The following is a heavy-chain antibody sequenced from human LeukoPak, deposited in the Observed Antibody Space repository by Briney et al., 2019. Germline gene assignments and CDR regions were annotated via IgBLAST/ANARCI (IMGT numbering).Heavy chain of an antibody. J-gene: IGHJ4*02. V-gene: IGHV1-2*02. D-gene: IGHD6-6*01. Sequence: ASVKVSCEASGYTFTGYYMHWVRQAPGQGLEWMGWINPNSGGTNYAQTFQGRVTMTRDTSISTAYMELSRLRSDDTAVYYCARVKQLVSFDYWGQGTLVTVSS. CDR2: INPNSGGT. CDR3: ARVKQLVSFDY. CDR1: GYTFTGYY.